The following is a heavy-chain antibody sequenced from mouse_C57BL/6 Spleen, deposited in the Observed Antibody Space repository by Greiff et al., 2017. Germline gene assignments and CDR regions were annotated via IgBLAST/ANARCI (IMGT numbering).Heavy chain of an antibody. J-gene: IGHJ2*01. CDR3: ARDGFILTGGYFDY. CDR2: ISDGGSYT. D-gene: IGHD1-1*01. V-gene: IGHV5-4*01. Sequence: EVQLQESGGGLVKPGGSLKLSCAASGFTFSSYAMSWVRQTPEKRLEWVATISDGGSYTYYPDNVKGRFTISRDNAKNNLYLQMSHLKSEDTAMYYCARDGFILTGGYFDYWGQGTTLTVSS. CDR1: GFTFSSYA.